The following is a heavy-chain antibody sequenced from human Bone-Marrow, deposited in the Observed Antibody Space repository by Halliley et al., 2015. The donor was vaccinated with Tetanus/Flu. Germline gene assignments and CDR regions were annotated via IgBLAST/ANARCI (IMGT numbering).Heavy chain of an antibody. CDR2: IYYSGST. J-gene: IGHJ5*02. Sequence: YIYYSGSTYYNPSLKSRVTISVDTSKNQFSLKLSSVPAADTAVYYCAREKGDCTNGVCTNWLDPWGQGTLVTFSS. V-gene: IGHV4-30-4*01. CDR3: AREKGDCTNGVCTNWLDP. D-gene: IGHD2-8*01.